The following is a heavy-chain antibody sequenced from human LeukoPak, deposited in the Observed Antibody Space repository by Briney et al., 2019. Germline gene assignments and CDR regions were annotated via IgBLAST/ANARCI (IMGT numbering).Heavy chain of an antibody. D-gene: IGHD3-22*01. CDR1: GFTFSSSA. CDR2: ISSSSSTI. CDR3: ARDRHKYNYDSGGYPPY. J-gene: IGHJ4*02. V-gene: IGHV3-48*01. Sequence: GGSLRLSCAASGFTFSSSAMSWVRQAPGKGLEWVSYISSSSSTIYYADSVKGRFTISRDNAKNSLYLQMNTLRAEDTAVYYCARDRHKYNYDSGGYPPYWGQGTLVTVSS.